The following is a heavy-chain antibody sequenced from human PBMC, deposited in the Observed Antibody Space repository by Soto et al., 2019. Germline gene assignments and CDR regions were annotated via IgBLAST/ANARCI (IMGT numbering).Heavy chain of an antibody. J-gene: IGHJ5*02. CDR1: GFTFSSYW. V-gene: IGHV3-7*01. D-gene: IGHD6-19*01. CDR3: AREEADSSADLIDP. CDR2: IKQDGSEK. Sequence: GGSLRLSCAASGFTFSSYWMSWVRQAPGKGLEWVANIKQDGSEKWYVDSVKGRFTISRDNAKNSLYLQMNSLRAEDTAVYYCAREEADSSADLIDPWGRGTLVTVSS.